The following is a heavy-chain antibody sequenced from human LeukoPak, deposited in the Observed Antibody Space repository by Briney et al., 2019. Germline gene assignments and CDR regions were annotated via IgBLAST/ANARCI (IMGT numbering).Heavy chain of an antibody. V-gene: IGHV3-30*18. Sequence: AGGSLRLSCAAAGFTFSSYGMHWDRQAPGKGLEWVAVISYDGSNKYYADSVKGRFTISIDNSKNTLYLQMNSLRAEDTAVYYCAKGHYMDVWGKGTTVTVSS. CDR2: ISYDGSNK. J-gene: IGHJ6*03. CDR1: GFTFSSYG. CDR3: AKGHYMDV.